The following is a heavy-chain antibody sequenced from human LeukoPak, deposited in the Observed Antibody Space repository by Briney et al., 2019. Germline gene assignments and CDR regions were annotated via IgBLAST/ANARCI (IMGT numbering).Heavy chain of an antibody. D-gene: IGHD2-15*01. CDR2: INPNSGAR. CDR3: TRVGVGIVPFDY. V-gene: IGHV1-2*02. Sequence: RASVKVSCKASGYTFSGNYMHWVRQAPGQGLEWMGWINPNSGARNYAQKFQDRVTLTTDTSISTAYMERRRLRSDDTAVYYCTRVGVGIVPFDYWGQGTLVTVSS. CDR1: GYTFSGNY. J-gene: IGHJ4*02.